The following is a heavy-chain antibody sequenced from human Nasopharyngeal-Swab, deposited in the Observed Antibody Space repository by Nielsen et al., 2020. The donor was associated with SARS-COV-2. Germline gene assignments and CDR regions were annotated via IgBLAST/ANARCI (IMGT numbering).Heavy chain of an antibody. CDR2: ISSSSSYI. J-gene: IGHJ6*03. CDR3: ARVLWFGEEGDYYYYMDV. Sequence: GESLKISCAASGFTFSSYSMNWVRQAPGKGLEWVSSISSSSSYIYYADSVKGRFTISRDNAKNSLYLQMNSLRAEDTAVYYCARVLWFGEEGDYYYYMDVWGKGTTVTVSS. CDR1: GFTFSSYS. V-gene: IGHV3-21*01. D-gene: IGHD3-10*01.